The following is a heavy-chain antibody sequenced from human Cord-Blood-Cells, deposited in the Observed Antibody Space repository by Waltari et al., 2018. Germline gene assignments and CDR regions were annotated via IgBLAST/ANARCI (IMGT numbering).Heavy chain of an antibody. CDR1: GYTFTGYY. CDR2: NNPNSGGT. J-gene: IGHJ3*02. D-gene: IGHD3-16*01. V-gene: IGHV1-2*04. Sequence: QVQLVQSGAEVKKPGASVKVSCKASGYTFTGYYMHWVRQATGQGLEWMGWNNPNSGGTNYAQKFQGWVTITRDTAISTAYMELSRLRSDDTAVDYCAREGLGEVGAFDIWGQGTMVTVSS. CDR3: AREGLGEVGAFDI.